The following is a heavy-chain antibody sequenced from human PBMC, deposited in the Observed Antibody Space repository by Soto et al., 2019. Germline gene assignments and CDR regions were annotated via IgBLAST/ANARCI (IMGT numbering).Heavy chain of an antibody. J-gene: IGHJ5*02. CDR2: IWYDGSNK. CDR1: GFTFSNHG. D-gene: IGHD2-15*01. CDR3: ARSTGYCSCDSCYDWFDP. V-gene: IGHV3-33*01. Sequence: QVQLVESGGGVVQPGRSLRLSCAASGFTFSNHGMHWVRQTPGKGLEWVAVIWYDGSNKYYADSVKGRFTISRDNSKNTLYLQMNSLRAEDTAMYHCARSTGYCSCDSCYDWFDPWGQGTLVTVSS.